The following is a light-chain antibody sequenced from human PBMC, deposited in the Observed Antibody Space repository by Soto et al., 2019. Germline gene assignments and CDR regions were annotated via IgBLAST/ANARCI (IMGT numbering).Light chain of an antibody. Sequence: EIVLTQSPFTLSLSPGERATLSCRSSQSVSSSYLAWYQQKPGQAPRLLIYGASSRATGIPDRFSGGGSGTDFTLTISRLEPEDFAVYYCQQYGSSTFTFGPGTKVDIK. J-gene: IGKJ3*01. CDR3: QQYGSSTFT. CDR1: QSVSSSY. CDR2: GAS. V-gene: IGKV3-20*01.